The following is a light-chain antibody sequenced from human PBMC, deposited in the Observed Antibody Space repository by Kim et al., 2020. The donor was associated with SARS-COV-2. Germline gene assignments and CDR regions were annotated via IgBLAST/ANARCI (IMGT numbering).Light chain of an antibody. CDR1: QSVSSN. CDR2: GAS. J-gene: IGKJ1*01. CDR3: QQYNNWWT. Sequence: SVSPGERATLARRASQSVSSNVAWYQQKPGQAPRLLIYGASTRATGIPARFSGSGSGTEFTLTISSLQSEDFAVYYCQQYNNWWTFGQGTKVDIK. V-gene: IGKV3-15*01.